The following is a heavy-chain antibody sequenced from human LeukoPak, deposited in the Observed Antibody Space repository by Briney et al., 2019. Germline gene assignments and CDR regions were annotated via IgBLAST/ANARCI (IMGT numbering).Heavy chain of an antibody. CDR2: ISGSGGST. D-gene: IGHD2-2*01. CDR1: GFTFSSYA. Sequence: GGSLRLSCGASGFTFSSYAMSWVRQAPGKGLEWVSAISGSGGSTYYADSVKGRFTISRDNSKNMLYLQMNSLRAEDTAVYYCAKDGDAPRYCSSTSCYPTLDAFDIWGQGTMVTVSS. J-gene: IGHJ3*02. V-gene: IGHV3-23*01. CDR3: AKDGDAPRYCSSTSCYPTLDAFDI.